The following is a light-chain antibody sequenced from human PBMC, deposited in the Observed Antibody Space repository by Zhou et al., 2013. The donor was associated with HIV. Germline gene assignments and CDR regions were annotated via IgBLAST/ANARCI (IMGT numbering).Light chain of an antibody. CDR2: GAS. Sequence: EIVLTQSPGTLSLSPGERATLSCRASQSVSGSYLAWYQHKPGQAPRLLIYGASSRATGIPDRFSGSGSGTDFTLTISRLEPEDFAVYYCQQYISPPPTFGQGTKVEFK. CDR1: QSVSGSY. J-gene: IGKJ1*01. CDR3: QQYISPPPT. V-gene: IGKV3-20*01.